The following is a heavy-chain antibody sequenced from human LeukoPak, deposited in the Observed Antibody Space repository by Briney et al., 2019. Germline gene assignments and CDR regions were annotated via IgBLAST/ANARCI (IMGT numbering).Heavy chain of an antibody. J-gene: IGHJ4*02. Sequence: SETLSLTCTVSGGSINSYYWSWIRQPPGKGLECIGYIHYTGGTNYNPSLKSRVTISVDTSKNQFSLNLSSVTAADTAVYYCARFSSIAAAFDYWGLGTLVTVSS. D-gene: IGHD6-13*01. CDR1: GGSINSYY. V-gene: IGHV4-59*12. CDR2: IHYTGGT. CDR3: ARFSSIAAAFDY.